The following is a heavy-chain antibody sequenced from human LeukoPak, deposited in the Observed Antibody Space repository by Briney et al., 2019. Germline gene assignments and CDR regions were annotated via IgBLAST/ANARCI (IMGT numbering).Heavy chain of an antibody. CDR2: INSDGSST. V-gene: IGHV3-74*01. J-gene: IGHJ4*02. CDR3: ARDYYDSSGYYVDLHY. CDR1: GFTFSSYW. D-gene: IGHD3-22*01. Sequence: GGSLRLSYAASGFTFSSYWMHWVRQAPGKGLVWVSRINSDGSSTNYADSVKGRFTISRDNGKNTVYLQMNSLRVDDTAVYYCARDYYDSSGYYVDLHYWGQGTLVTVSS.